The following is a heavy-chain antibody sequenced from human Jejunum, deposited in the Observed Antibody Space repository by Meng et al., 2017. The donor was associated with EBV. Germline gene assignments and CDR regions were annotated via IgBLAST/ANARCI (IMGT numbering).Heavy chain of an antibody. V-gene: IGHV3-23*04. Sequence: EVQGAGSGGGLVQPGGSLRLSCAASGFTFNSYGMAWVRQAPGKGLEWVSVISDNGVRTAYADSVKGRFTISRDNSKNTLYLQMNSLRAGDTAVYYCAKEEMRVGATRAFDYWGQGALVTVSS. CDR2: ISDNGVRT. D-gene: IGHD1-26*01. J-gene: IGHJ4*02. CDR3: AKEEMRVGATRAFDY. CDR1: GFTFNSYG.